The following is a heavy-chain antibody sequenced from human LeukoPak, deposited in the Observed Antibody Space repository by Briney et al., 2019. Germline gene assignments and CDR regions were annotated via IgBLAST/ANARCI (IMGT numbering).Heavy chain of an antibody. CDR2: IHYSGST. D-gene: IGHD3-3*01. J-gene: IGHJ6*02. V-gene: IGHV4-39*01. CDR3: ARHMGALFGPKTA. CDR1: GGSISSRRYY. Sequence: SETLSLTCTVSGGSISSRRYYWGWIRQPPGKGLEWIGNIHYSGSTYYNPSLKSRATISVDTSKNQFSLKLISVTAADTAVYYCARHMGALFGPKTAGGQGPTV.